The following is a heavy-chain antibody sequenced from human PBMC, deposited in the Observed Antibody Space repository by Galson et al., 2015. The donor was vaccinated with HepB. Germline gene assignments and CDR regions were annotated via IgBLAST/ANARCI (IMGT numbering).Heavy chain of an antibody. CDR2: INYDGSST. CDR1: GFTFNSFW. J-gene: IGHJ4*02. D-gene: IGHD1-14*01. V-gene: IGHV3-74*01. Sequence: SLRLSCAASGFTFNSFWMHWVRQAPGKSPVWVARINYDGSSTSYADSVKGRFTISRDNAKKTLYLQMNDLRTDDTAVYYCATVAIEPWGQGTLITVSS. CDR3: ATVAIEP.